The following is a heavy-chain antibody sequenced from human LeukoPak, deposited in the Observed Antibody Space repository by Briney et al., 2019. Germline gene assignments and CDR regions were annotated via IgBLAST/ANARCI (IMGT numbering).Heavy chain of an antibody. CDR2: ISYDGSNK. V-gene: IGHV3-30-3*01. J-gene: IGHJ4*02. Sequence: GGSLRLSCAASGFTFSSYAMHWVRQAPGRGLEWVAVISYDGSNKYYADSVKGRFTISRDNSKNTLYLQMNSLRAEDTAVYYCARDVTTDYYDSSGRGSFDYWGQGTLVTVSS. CDR3: ARDVTTDYYDSSGRGSFDY. D-gene: IGHD3-22*01. CDR1: GFTFSSYA.